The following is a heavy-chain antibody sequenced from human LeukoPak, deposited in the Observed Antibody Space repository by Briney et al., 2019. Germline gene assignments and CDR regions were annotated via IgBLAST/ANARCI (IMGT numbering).Heavy chain of an antibody. V-gene: IGHV3-23*01. Sequence: GGSLRLSCAASDFDFSSHAMTWVRQAPGKGLEWVSAISISGAKTYYGDSVKGRFIISRDNSKNTLYLQMNSLRVEDTAVYYCANEIRPNDYWGQGTLVTVSS. CDR3: ANEIRPNDY. D-gene: IGHD4-17*01. J-gene: IGHJ4*02. CDR2: ISISGAKT. CDR1: DFDFSSHA.